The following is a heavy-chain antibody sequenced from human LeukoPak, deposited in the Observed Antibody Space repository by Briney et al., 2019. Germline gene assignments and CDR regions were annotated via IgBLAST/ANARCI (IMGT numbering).Heavy chain of an antibody. Sequence: GESLKISCKGSGYRFTNYWIAWVRQMPGKGLEWMGLIYPGDSDTRYSPSFQGQVTISADKSISTAYLQWGSLKASDTAMYYCARHMFRGVFIDYWGQGTLVTVSS. V-gene: IGHV5-51*01. CDR2: IYPGDSDT. J-gene: IGHJ4*02. D-gene: IGHD3-10*01. CDR3: ARHMFRGVFIDY. CDR1: GYRFTNYW.